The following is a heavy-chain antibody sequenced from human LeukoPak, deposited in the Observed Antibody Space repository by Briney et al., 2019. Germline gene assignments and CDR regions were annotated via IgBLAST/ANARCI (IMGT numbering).Heavy chain of an antibody. CDR2: ISSGSSTV. CDR1: EFTFSSYS. J-gene: IGHJ4*02. CDR3: ATWGSSGY. Sequence: TGGSLRLPCAASEFTFSSYSMNWVRQAPGKGLEWVSYISSGSSTVYYADSVKGRFTISRDNVKNSLFLQMNSLRAEDAAVYYCATWGSSGYWGQGTLVTVSS. V-gene: IGHV3-48*01. D-gene: IGHD5-12*01.